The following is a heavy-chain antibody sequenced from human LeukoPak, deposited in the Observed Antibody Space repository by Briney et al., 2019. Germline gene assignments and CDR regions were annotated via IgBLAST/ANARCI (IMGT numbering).Heavy chain of an antibody. CDR1: GYTFTSYD. CDR2: MNPNSGNT. Sequence: ASVKVSCKASGYTFTSYDINWVRQATGQGLEWMGWMNPNSGNTGYAQKFQGRVTMTRNTSISTAYMELSSLRSEDTAVYYCARGYGTRFSEWLLSKNYYFDYWGQGTLVTVSS. CDR3: ARGYGTRFSEWLLSKNYYFDY. J-gene: IGHJ4*02. V-gene: IGHV1-8*01. D-gene: IGHD3-3*01.